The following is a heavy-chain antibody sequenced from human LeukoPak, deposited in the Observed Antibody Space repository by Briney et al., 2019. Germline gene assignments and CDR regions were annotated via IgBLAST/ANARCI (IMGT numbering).Heavy chain of an antibody. D-gene: IGHD3-22*01. V-gene: IGHV3-33*06. J-gene: IGHJ4*02. CDR1: GFTFSSYG. CDR3: AKESGGYYDSSVFDY. Sequence: GGSLRLSCAASGFTFSSYGMHWVRQAPGKGLEWVAVIWYDGSNEYYADSVKGRFTISRDNSKNTLYLQMNSLRAEDTAVYYCAKESGGYYDSSVFDYWGQGTLVTVSS. CDR2: IWYDGSNE.